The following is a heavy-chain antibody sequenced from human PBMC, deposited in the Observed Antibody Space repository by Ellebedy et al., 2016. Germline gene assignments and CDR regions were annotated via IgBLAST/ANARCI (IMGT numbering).Heavy chain of an antibody. Sequence: GESLKISCAASGFTFSSYAMSWVRQAPGKGLEWVSAISGSGGSTYYADSVKGRFTISRDNSKSTLYLQMNSLRAEDTALYYCAKDGVHHNNGNEYWGQGTRVTVSS. J-gene: IGHJ4*02. D-gene: IGHD2-8*01. CDR3: AKDGVHHNNGNEY. V-gene: IGHV3-23*01. CDR1: GFTFSSYA. CDR2: ISGSGGST.